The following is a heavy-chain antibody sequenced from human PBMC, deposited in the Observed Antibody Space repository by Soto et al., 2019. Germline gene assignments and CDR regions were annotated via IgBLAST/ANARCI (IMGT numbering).Heavy chain of an antibody. J-gene: IGHJ5*02. CDR1: GGSIISSHFN. CDR3: ARHDREAVTLNCFDP. V-gene: IGHV4-39*01. D-gene: IGHD4-17*01. CDR2: VESGVST. Sequence: LSETLSLTCTVSGGSIISSHFNWGWIRQPPGKGLEWIGSVESGVSTYDNPSLKSPVTLSADTSKKQFSLKLTSVTAADTAIYYCARHDREAVTLNCFDPWGHGTLVTVSS.